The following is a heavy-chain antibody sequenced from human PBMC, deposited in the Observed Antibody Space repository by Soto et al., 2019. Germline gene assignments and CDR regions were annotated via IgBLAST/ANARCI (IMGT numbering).Heavy chain of an antibody. V-gene: IGHV3-73*01. CDR2: IRSKANSYAT. J-gene: IGHJ6*02. Sequence: GGSLRLSCAASGFTFSCSAMHWVRQASGKGLEWVGRIRSKANSYATAYAASVKGRFTISRDDSKNTAYLQMNSLKTEDTAVYYCTRHYXIVDYYDSSGHPYGMDVWGQGTTVTVSS. CDR3: TRHYXIVDYYDSSGHPYGMDV. D-gene: IGHD3-22*01. CDR1: GFTFSCSA.